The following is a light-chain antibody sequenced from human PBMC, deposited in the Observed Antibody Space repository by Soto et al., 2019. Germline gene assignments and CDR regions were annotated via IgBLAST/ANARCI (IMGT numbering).Light chain of an antibody. CDR2: DVT. V-gene: IGLV2-11*01. Sequence: QAVLTQPRSVSGSPGQSITISCTGTSSDVGVYNYVSWYQHLPGRAPEVIIYDVTKRPSGVPDRFSGSKSGNTASLTISGLQAEDEAEYYCCSYAGSYTLLFGGGTQLTVL. CDR1: SSDVGVYNY. CDR3: CSYAGSYTLL. J-gene: IGLJ3*02.